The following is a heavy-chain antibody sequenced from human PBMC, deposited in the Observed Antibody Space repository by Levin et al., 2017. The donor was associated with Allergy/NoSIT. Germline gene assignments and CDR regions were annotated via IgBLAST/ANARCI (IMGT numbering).Heavy chain of an antibody. V-gene: IGHV3-30-3*01. Sequence: SCAASGFTFSSYAMHWVRQAPGKGLEWVAVISYDGSNKYYADSVKGRFTISRDNSKNTLYLQMNSLRAEDTAVYYCARDRYYESSGYLVYWGQGTLVTVSS. J-gene: IGHJ4*02. CDR2: ISYDGSNK. CDR3: ARDRYYESSGYLVY. D-gene: IGHD3-22*01. CDR1: GFTFSSYA.